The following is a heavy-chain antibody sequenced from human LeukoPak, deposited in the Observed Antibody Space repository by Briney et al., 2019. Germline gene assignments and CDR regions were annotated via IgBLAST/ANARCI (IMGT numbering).Heavy chain of an antibody. Sequence: SETLSLTCTVSGGSTSSNNYYWGWIRQPPGKGLEWIGSFYYSGTTYYNPSLQSRVTISVDTSKNQFSLKLSSVTAADTAVYYCARGTGTTSYYYYYYYMDVWGKGTTVTVSS. V-gene: IGHV4-39*07. CDR3: ARGTGTTSYYYYYYYMDV. J-gene: IGHJ6*03. CDR1: GGSTSSNNYY. CDR2: FYYSGTT. D-gene: IGHD1-7*01.